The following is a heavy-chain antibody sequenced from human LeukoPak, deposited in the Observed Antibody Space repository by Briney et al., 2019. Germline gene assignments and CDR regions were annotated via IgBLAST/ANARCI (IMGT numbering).Heavy chain of an antibody. V-gene: IGHV1-69*05. CDR2: ITPIFGTA. J-gene: IGHJ5*02. CDR1: GGTFSSYA. CDR3: ARGRTDLNWFDP. Sequence: ASVKVSCKASGGTFSSYAISWVRQAPGQGLEWMGGITPIFGTANYAQKFQGRVTITTDESTSTAYMELSSLRSEDTAVYHCARGRTDLNWFDPWGQGTLVTVSS.